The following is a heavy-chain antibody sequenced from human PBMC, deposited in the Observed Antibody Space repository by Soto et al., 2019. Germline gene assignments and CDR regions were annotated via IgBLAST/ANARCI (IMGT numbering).Heavy chain of an antibody. J-gene: IGHJ4*02. CDR3: ARDHSSSFGIPNNYCSGGSCFSY. V-gene: IGHV1-69*01. D-gene: IGHD2-15*01. CDR1: GGTFSSYA. CDR2: IIPIFGTA. Sequence: QVQLVQSVAEVKKPGSSVKVSCKASGGTFSSYAISWVRQAPGQGLEWMGGIIPIFGTANYAQKFQGRVTITADESTSTAYMELSSLRSEDTAVYYCARDHSSSFGIPNNYCSGGSCFSYWGQGTLVTVSS.